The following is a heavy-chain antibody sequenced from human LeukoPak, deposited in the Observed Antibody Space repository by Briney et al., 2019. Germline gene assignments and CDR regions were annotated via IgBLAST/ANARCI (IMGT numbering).Heavy chain of an antibody. CDR2: ISPNSGGT. D-gene: IGHD4-17*01. Sequence: ASVKVSCKASGYTFTDYYVHWVRQAPGQGLEWMGRISPNSGGTNYAQKFRGRLTVTRDTSISTAYMELSSLRSDDTAVYYCAKNRAGDYADNWGQGTLVTVSS. V-gene: IGHV1-2*06. J-gene: IGHJ4*02. CDR1: GYTFTDYY. CDR3: AKNRAGDYADN.